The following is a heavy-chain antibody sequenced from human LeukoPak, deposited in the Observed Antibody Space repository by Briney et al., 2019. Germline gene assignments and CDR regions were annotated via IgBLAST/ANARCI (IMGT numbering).Heavy chain of an antibody. CDR3: AKGDCSSTGCDYYYYYYMDV. V-gene: IGHV3-21*01. CDR2: ISTSSSYI. Sequence: GGSLRLSCAASGFTFSTYSMNWVRQAPGKGLEWVSSISTSSSYIYYEDSVKGRFTISRDNAKNSLYLQMNSLRAEDTAVYYCAKGDCSSTGCDYYYYYYMDVWGKGATVTVSS. D-gene: IGHD2-2*01. CDR1: GFTFSTYS. J-gene: IGHJ6*03.